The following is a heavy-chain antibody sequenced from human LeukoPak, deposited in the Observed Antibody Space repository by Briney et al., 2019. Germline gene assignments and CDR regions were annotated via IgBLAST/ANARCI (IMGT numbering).Heavy chain of an antibody. CDR3: ASAGYYCSSTSCHTHYYYYMDV. Sequence: ASVKVSCKASGYTFTSYDINWVRQATGQGLEWMGWMNPNSGNTGYAQKFQGRVTITRNTSISTAYMELSSLRSEDTAVYYCASAGYYCSSTSCHTHYYYYMDVWGKGTTVTVSS. CDR2: MNPNSGNT. J-gene: IGHJ6*03. D-gene: IGHD2-2*01. CDR1: GYTFTSYD. V-gene: IGHV1-8*03.